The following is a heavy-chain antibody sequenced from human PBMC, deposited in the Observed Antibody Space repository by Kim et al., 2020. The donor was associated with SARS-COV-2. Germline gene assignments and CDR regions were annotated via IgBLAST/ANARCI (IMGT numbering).Heavy chain of an antibody. D-gene: IGHD4-17*01. J-gene: IGHJ4*02. Sequence: SGVTKHAQKLQGRVTVTRDTSITTAYMELSRLRSDDTAVYYCARGDGDYAFWGQGTLVTVSS. CDR3: ARGDGDYAF. CDR2: SGVT. V-gene: IGHV1-2*02.